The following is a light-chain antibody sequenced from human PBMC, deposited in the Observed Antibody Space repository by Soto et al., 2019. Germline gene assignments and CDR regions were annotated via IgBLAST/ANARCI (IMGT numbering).Light chain of an antibody. Sequence: QSVLTQPPSASGTPGQRATFSGFGTSSNIGPLLVFWSQQLPGTPPKLLIFRNTHRPSGVPDRFSGSKSGISASLAISGLRPEDDGDYYCATWDDSLSSPVFGGGTKLT. V-gene: IGLV1-47*01. CDR1: SSNIGPLL. J-gene: IGLJ3*02. CDR3: ATWDDSLSSPV. CDR2: RNT.